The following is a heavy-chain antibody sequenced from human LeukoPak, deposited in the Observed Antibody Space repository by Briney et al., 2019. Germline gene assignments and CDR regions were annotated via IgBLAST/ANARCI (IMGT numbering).Heavy chain of an antibody. J-gene: IGHJ4*02. V-gene: IGHV1-69*13. CDR3: ARRLLQLWAQFDY. Sequence: SVKASCKASGGTFSSYAISWVRQAPGQGLEWMGGIIPIFGTANYAQKFQGRVTITADESTSTAYMELSSLRSEDTAVYYCARRLLQLWAQFDYWGQGTLVTVS. CDR1: GGTFSSYA. CDR2: IIPIFGTA. D-gene: IGHD5-18*01.